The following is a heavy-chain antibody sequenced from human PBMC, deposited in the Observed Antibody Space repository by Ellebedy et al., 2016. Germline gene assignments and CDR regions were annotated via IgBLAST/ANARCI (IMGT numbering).Heavy chain of an antibody. CDR2: IYGHDDK. J-gene: IGHJ4*02. V-gene: IGHV2-5*01. CDR3: VHRTTVTSVDY. Sequence: SGPTLVKPTQTLTLTCTFSGFSLSTSGVTVGWVRQPPGRAPEWLAFIYGHDDKRYSPSLRNRLTITKDTSNNQVVLTLTSMDPVDTATYYCVHRTTVTSVDYWGRGTLVTVSS. CDR1: GFSLSTSGVT. D-gene: IGHD4-17*01.